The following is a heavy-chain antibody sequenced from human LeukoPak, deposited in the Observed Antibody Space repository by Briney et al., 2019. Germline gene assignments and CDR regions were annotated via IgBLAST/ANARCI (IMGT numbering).Heavy chain of an antibody. Sequence: PGGSLRLSCAASGFTFSSYWMHWVRQAPGKGLVWVSRINSDGSSTSYADSVKGRFTISRDNAKNTLYLQMNSLRAEDAAVYYCAAYSSSWDGDYWGQGTLVTVSS. V-gene: IGHV3-74*01. CDR2: INSDGSST. CDR1: GFTFSSYW. CDR3: AAYSSSWDGDY. D-gene: IGHD6-13*01. J-gene: IGHJ4*02.